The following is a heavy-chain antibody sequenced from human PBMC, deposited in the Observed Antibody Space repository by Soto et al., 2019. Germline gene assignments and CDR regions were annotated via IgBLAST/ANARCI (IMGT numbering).Heavy chain of an antibody. Sequence: EVQLVESGGGLVQPGRSLRLSCAASGFTFDDYAMHWVRQAPGKGLEWVSGISWNSGSIGYADSVKGRFTISRDNAKNSLYLQMNSLRAEDTALYYCAKALIDCSSTSCYGFNAFDIWGQGTMVTVSS. CDR2: ISWNSGSI. V-gene: IGHV3-9*01. CDR3: AKALIDCSSTSCYGFNAFDI. D-gene: IGHD2-2*01. CDR1: GFTFDDYA. J-gene: IGHJ3*02.